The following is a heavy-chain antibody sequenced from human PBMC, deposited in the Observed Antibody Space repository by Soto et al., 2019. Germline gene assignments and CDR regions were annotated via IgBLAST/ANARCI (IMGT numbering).Heavy chain of an antibody. CDR1: GGSISSYY. V-gene: IGHV4-4*07. Sequence: PSETLSLTCTVSGGSISSYYWSWIRQPAGKGLEWIGRIYTSGSTNYNPSLKSRVTMSVDTSKNQFSLKLSSVTAADTAVYYCAATAAGPFKYYYHGMDVWGQGTTVTVSS. J-gene: IGHJ6*02. CDR3: AATAAGPFKYYYHGMDV. CDR2: IYTSGST. D-gene: IGHD6-13*01.